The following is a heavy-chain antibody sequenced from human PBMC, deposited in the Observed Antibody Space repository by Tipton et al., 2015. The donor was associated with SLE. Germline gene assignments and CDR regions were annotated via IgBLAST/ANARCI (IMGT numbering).Heavy chain of an antibody. V-gene: IGHV3-11*04. CDR1: GFTFSDYY. J-gene: IGHJ6*03. Sequence: SLRLSCAASGFTFSDYYMSWIRQAPGKGLEWVSYISSSGSTIYYADSVKGRFTISRDNAKNSLYLQMNSLRAEDTAVYYCARDPQEGDYYYYMDVWGKGTTVTVSS. CDR2: ISSSGSTI. CDR3: ARDPQEGDYYYYMDV.